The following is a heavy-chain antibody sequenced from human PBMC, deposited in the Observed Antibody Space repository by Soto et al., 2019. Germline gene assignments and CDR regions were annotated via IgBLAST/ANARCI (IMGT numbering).Heavy chain of an antibody. CDR3: ASGAYDILTGHQGGFDY. D-gene: IGHD3-9*01. V-gene: IGHV4-30-2*01. Sequence: SESLWLTLAVWGFSISIGVDSWSWIRQPPGKGLEWIGYIYHSGSTYYNPSLKSRVTISVDRSKNQFSLKLSSVTAADTAVYYCASGAYDILTGHQGGFDYPGQGTLVTVS. J-gene: IGHJ4*02. CDR1: GFSISIGVDS. CDR2: IYHSGST.